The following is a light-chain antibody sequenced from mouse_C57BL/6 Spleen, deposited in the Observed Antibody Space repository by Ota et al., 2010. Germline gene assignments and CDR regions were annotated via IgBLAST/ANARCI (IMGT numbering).Light chain of an antibody. Sequence: VMTQSXKFMSTSVGDRVSITCKASQDXGTAVAWYQQKPGQSPKLLIYWASTRHTGVPDRFTGSGSGTDFTLTISNVQSEDLADYFCQQYSSYPLTFGAGTKLELK. CDR1: QDXGTA. CDR3: QQYSSYPLT. J-gene: IGKJ5*01. V-gene: IGKV6-23*01. CDR2: WAS.